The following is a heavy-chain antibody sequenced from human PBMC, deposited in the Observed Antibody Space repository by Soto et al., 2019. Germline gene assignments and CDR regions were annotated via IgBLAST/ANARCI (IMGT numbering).Heavy chain of an antibody. CDR2: ISSSSSTI. CDR1: GFPFSSYS. J-gene: IGHJ4*02. V-gene: IGHV3-48*01. D-gene: IGHD3-22*01. Sequence: PGGSLRLSCAASGFPFSSYSMNWVRQAPGKGLEWVSYISSSSSTIYYADSVKGRFTISRDNAKNSLYLQMNSLRAEDTAVYYCARDVSQPPQYYYDSSGYDYWGQGTLVTV. CDR3: ARDVSQPPQYYYDSSGYDY.